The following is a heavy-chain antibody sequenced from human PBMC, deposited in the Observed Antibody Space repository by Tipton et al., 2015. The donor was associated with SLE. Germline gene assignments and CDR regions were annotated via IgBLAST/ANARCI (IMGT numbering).Heavy chain of an antibody. J-gene: IGHJ4*02. D-gene: IGHD6-19*01. V-gene: IGHV4-59*11. Sequence: TLSLTCTVSGTSIGSHHWTWIRQPPGKGLEWIGNIFYSGGTNYSPFLNSRITISVDTSKNQLSLNVISMTAADTAEYYCARLAVAGMWYYFDFWGQGAPATVSS. CDR2: IFYSGGT. CDR3: ARLAVAGMWYYFDF. CDR1: GTSIGSHH.